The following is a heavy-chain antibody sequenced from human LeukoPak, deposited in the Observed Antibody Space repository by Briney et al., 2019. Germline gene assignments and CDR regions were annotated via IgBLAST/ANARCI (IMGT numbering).Heavy chain of an antibody. V-gene: IGHV3-23*01. Sequence: GGSLRLSYAASGFSYITYAMSWVRRAPGKGLEWVAAITASGDITYHADSVKGRFTVSRDNPKKTMYLQMDSLRVADTAVYYCVKGTGSHYFYYYMDVWGKGTTVSVS. J-gene: IGHJ6*03. D-gene: IGHD6-19*01. CDR1: GFSYITYA. CDR3: VKGTGSHYFYYYMDV. CDR2: ITASGDIT.